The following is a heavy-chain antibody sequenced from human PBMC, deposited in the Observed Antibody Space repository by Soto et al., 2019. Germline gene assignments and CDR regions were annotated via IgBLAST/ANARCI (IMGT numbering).Heavy chain of an antibody. D-gene: IGHD3-10*01. CDR2: IYHSGGT. CDR3: ASDMVRGAIRRYYYYGMDV. V-gene: IGHV4-4*02. CDR1: SGSISSSNW. J-gene: IGHJ6*02. Sequence: QVQLQESGPGLVKPSGTLSLTCAVSSGSISSSNWWSWVRQPPGKGLEWIGEIYHSGGTNYNPSLRSRVTISVDKSKNQFSLKLSSVTAADTAVYYCASDMVRGAIRRYYYYGMDVWGQGTTVTVSS.